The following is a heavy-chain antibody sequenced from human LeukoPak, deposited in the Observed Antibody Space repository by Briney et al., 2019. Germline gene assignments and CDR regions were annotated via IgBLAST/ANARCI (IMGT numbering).Heavy chain of an antibody. CDR2: ISAYNGNT. CDR3: ARDDVRPYGSGSSANDY. CDR1: GYTFTSYG. D-gene: IGHD3-10*01. V-gene: IGHV1-18*01. Sequence: GASVKVSCKASGYTFTSYGISWVRQAPRQGLEWLGWISAYNGNTNYAQKLQGRVTMTTDTSTSTAYMELRSLRSDDTAVYYCARDDVRPYGSGSSANDYWGQGTLVTVSS. J-gene: IGHJ4*02.